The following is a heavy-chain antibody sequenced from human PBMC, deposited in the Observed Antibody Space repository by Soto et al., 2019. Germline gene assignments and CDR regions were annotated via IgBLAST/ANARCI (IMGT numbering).Heavy chain of an antibody. CDR3: ARGVYDLTTTTVVTVAFDV. V-gene: IGHV1-69*02. Sequence: ASVKVSCKASGGTFSSYTISWVRQAPGQGLEWMGRIIPILGIANYAQKFQGRVTITANKSTSTAYMELSSLRSEDTAVYYCARGVYDLTTTTVVTVAFDVWGQGTLVTV. J-gene: IGHJ3*01. CDR2: IIPILGIA. CDR1: GGTFSSYT. D-gene: IGHD4-17*01.